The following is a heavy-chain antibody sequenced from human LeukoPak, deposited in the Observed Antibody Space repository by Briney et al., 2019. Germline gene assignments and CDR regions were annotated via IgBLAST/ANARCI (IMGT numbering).Heavy chain of an antibody. Sequence: SETLSLTCTVSGGSISSSSFYWSWIRQPPGKGLEWIGEINHSGSTNYNPSLKSRVTIPVDTSKNQFSLKLSSVTAADTAVYYCARGPDVRYCSSTSCYVFGYWGQGTLVTVSS. CDR2: INHSGST. CDR3: ARGPDVRYCSSTSCYVFGY. D-gene: IGHD2-2*01. J-gene: IGHJ4*02. V-gene: IGHV4-39*07. CDR1: GGSISSSSFY.